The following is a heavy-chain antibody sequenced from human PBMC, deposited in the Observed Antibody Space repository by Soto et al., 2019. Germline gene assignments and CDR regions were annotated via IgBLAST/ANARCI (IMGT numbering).Heavy chain of an antibody. CDR2: ISSDGNNK. CDR1: GFTFSNYG. Sequence: QVQLVESGGGVGQPGRSLRLSCAASGFTFSNYGMHWVRQAPGKGLEWVTVISSDGNNKYYADSVRGRFTISRDNSKNTLFLQMNSLRAEDTAMYYCAKDRPVKARSGSLSSWGQGTLVTVSS. CDR3: AKDRPVKARSGSLSS. J-gene: IGHJ5*02. V-gene: IGHV3-30*18. D-gene: IGHD1-26*01.